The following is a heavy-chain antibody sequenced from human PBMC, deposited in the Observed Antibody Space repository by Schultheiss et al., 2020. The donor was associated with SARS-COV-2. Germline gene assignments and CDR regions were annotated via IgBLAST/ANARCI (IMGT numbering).Heavy chain of an antibody. Sequence: SETLSLTCTVSGGSISSYYWSWIRQPPGKGLEWIGYIYYSGSTYYNPSLKSRVTISVDTSKNQFSLKLSSVTAADTAVYYCARRRAAAFDYWGQGTLVTVSS. V-gene: IGHV4-59*08. D-gene: IGHD6-13*01. J-gene: IGHJ4*02. CDR1: GGSISSYY. CDR2: IYYSGST. CDR3: ARRRAAAFDY.